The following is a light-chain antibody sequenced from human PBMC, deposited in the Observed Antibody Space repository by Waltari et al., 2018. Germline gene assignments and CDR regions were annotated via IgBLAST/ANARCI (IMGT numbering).Light chain of an antibody. Sequence: HSALTQPASVSGSPGQSITISCPGISSDIDPYKSLSWYQHHPGKAPKLIIYDVNVRPSRVSNHFSGSKSGNTASLTISGLQADDEADYYCSSYVSSNFGSGTKVTVL. V-gene: IGLV2-14*03. CDR2: DVN. J-gene: IGLJ1*01. CDR1: SSDIDPYKS. CDR3: SSYVSSN.